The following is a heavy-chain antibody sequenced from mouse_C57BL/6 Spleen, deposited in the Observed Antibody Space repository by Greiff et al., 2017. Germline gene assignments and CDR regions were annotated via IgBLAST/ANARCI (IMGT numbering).Heavy chain of an antibody. Sequence: QVQLKESGPELVKPGASVKLSCKASGYTFTSYDINWVKQRPGQGLEWIGWIYPRDGSTKYNEKFKGKATLTVDTSSSTAYMELHSLTSEDSAVYFCARWAIYYYGSSPSYAMDYWGQGTSVTVSS. CDR1: GYTFTSYD. D-gene: IGHD1-1*01. CDR3: ARWAIYYYGSSPSYAMDY. V-gene: IGHV1-85*01. J-gene: IGHJ4*01. CDR2: IYPRDGST.